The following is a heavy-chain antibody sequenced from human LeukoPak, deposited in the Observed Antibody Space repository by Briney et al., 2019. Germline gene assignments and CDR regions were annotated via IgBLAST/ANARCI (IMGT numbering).Heavy chain of an antibody. CDR1: GFTDSSNY. CDR3: AKHSYRVDSFTDY. V-gene: IGHV3-23*01. CDR2: ISDSGGTT. J-gene: IGHJ4*02. D-gene: IGHD5-12*01. Sequence: GGSLRLSCAASGFTDSSNYMSWVRQAPGKGLEWVSGISDSGGTTYYADSVKGRFTISRDNSKNTLYLQMNSLRAEDTAVYYCAKHSYRVDSFTDYWGQGTLVTVSS.